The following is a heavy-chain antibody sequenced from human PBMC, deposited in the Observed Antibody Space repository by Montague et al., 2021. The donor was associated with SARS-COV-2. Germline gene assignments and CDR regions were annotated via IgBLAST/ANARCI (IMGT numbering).Heavy chain of an antibody. Sequence: SLRLSCPASRFTFSDFWMNWVRQAPGTGLEWVADIKHDGSEKSYVDSVKGRFTVSRDNAKNSLYLQMNSLRAEDTAVYYCARGSTGWYAIFGHYGMDVWGQGTTVTVSS. D-gene: IGHD6-19*01. CDR2: IKHDGSEK. V-gene: IGHV3-7*01. CDR3: ARGSTGWYAIFGHYGMDV. CDR1: RFTFSDFW. J-gene: IGHJ6*02.